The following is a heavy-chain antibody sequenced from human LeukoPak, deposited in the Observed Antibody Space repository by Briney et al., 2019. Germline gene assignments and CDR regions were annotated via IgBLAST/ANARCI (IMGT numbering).Heavy chain of an antibody. CDR3: AGGGSYYWFDP. J-gene: IGHJ5*02. Sequence: GASVKVSCKASGGTFSSYAISWVRQAPGQGLDWMGRIIPIFGTANYAQKCQGRVTITADKSTSTAYMELSSLRSEDTAVYYCAGGGSYYWFDPWGQGTLVTVSS. V-gene: IGHV1-69*06. D-gene: IGHD1-26*01. CDR1: GGTFSSYA. CDR2: IIPIFGTA.